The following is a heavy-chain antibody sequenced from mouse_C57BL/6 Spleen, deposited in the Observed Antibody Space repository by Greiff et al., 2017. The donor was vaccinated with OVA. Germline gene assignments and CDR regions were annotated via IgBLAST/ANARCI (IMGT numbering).Heavy chain of an antibody. CDR1: FYSFSSYW. CDR3: ARKPGPFAY. Sequence: QVQLQQSGAELVKPGASVKRGLPPSFYSFSSYWMNWVKQRPGKGLEWIGQIYPGDGDTNYNGKFKGKATLTADKSSSTAYMQLSSLTSEDSAVYFCARKPGPFAYWGQGTLVTVSA. CDR2: IYPGDGDT. J-gene: IGHJ3*01. V-gene: IGHV1-80*01.